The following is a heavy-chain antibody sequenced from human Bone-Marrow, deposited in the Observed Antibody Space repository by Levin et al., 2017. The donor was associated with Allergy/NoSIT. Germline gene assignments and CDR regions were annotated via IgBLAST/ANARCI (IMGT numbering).Heavy chain of an antibody. CDR2: IIPIFGTA. J-gene: IGHJ4*02. D-gene: IGHD2-15*01. V-gene: IGHV1-69*06. CDR1: GGTFSSYA. Sequence: SVKVSCKASGGTFSSYAISWVRQAPGQGLEWMGGIIPIFGTANYAQKFQGRVTITADKSTSTAYMELSSLRSEDTAVYYCAVRYCSGGSCYYFDYWGQGTLVTVSS. CDR3: AVRYCSGGSCYYFDY.